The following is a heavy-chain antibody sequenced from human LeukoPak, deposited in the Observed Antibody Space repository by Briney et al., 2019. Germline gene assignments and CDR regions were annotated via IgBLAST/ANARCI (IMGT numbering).Heavy chain of an antibody. D-gene: IGHD3-22*01. J-gene: IGHJ4*02. CDR2: ISGSGANT. Sequence: GGSLRLSCAASGFTFSSYAMSWVRQAPGKGLEWVSTISGSGANTYYADSVKGRFTISRDNSKNTLFLQMNSLRAEDTAVYYCAKDQKSSGSYLSFDYWGQGTLVSVSS. V-gene: IGHV3-23*01. CDR1: GFTFSSYA. CDR3: AKDQKSSGSYLSFDY.